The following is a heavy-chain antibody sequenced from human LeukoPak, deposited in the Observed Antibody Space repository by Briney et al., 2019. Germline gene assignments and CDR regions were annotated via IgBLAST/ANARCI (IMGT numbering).Heavy chain of an antibody. D-gene: IGHD3-22*01. CDR3: ARILYDSSGYPDAFDI. J-gene: IGHJ3*02. CDR1: GGSINSYY. V-gene: IGHV4-59*08. Sequence: SETLSLTCTVSGGSINSYYWSWIRQPPGKGLEWIGYIYYSGSTNYNPSLKSRVTISVDTSKNQFSLKLSSVTAADTAVYYCARILYDSSGYPDAFDIWGQGTMVTVSS. CDR2: IYYSGST.